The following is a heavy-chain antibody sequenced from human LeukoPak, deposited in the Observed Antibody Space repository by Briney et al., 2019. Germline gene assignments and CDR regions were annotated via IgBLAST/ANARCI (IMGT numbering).Heavy chain of an antibody. V-gene: IGHV3-23*01. CDR2: ISGSGGST. Sequence: GGSLRLSCAASGFTFSSYAMSWVRQAPGKGLEWVSAISGSGGSTYYADSVKGRFTISRDNSKNTLYLQMNSLRAEDTAVYYCAKDDRNVRRIRSIWAELDYWGQGTLVTVSS. CDR3: AKDDRNVRRIRSIWAELDY. CDR1: GFTFSSYA. J-gene: IGHJ4*02. D-gene: IGHD3-22*01.